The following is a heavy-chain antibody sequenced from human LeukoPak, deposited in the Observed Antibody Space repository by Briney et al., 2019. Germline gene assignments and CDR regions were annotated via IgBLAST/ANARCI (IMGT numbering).Heavy chain of an antibody. J-gene: IGHJ4*02. CDR1: GFTFNSYA. CDR2: ISGSGDST. CDR3: AKDYYDSSGPLDY. V-gene: IGHV3-23*01. Sequence: GGSLRLSCAASGFTFNSYAMSWVRQAPGKGLEWVSSISGSGDSTYYTDSVKGRFTISRDNSKNTLYLQMNSLRAEDTAVYYCAKDYYDSSGPLDYWGQGTLVTVSS. D-gene: IGHD3-22*01.